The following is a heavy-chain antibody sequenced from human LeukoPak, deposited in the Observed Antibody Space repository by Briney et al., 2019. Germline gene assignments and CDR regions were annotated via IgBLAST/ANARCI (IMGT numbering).Heavy chain of an antibody. V-gene: IGHV3-7*05. CDR1: GFIFSDYF. Sequence: GGSLRLSCAASGFIFSDYFMTGVRQAPGGGLEGVATSKEDGSGNYYLDSVKGRFTVSRENARDSLSLQMNSLRADDTAVYYCVRYFSRQNPSCRLDFWGQGTLVTASS. CDR2: SKEDGSGN. CDR3: VRYFSRQNPSCRLDF. D-gene: IGHD3-3*01. J-gene: IGHJ4*02.